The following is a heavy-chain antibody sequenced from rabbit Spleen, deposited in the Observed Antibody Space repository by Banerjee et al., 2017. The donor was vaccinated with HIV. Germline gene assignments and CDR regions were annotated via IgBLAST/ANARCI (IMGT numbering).Heavy chain of an antibody. D-gene: IGHD1-1*01. Sequence: QSLEESGGDLVKPGASLTLTCTASGVSFTNNNYMCWVRQAPGKGLQWIACINAVTGKAVYATWAKGRFPFSKTSSTTVTLQMTSLTAADTATYFCARWGSGFNINLWGPGTLVTVS. CDR3: ARWGSGFNINL. CDR1: GVSFTNNNY. CDR2: INAVTGKA. V-gene: IGHV1S40*01. J-gene: IGHJ4*01.